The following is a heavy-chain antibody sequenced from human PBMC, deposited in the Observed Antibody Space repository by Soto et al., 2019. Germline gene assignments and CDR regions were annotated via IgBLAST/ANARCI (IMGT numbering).Heavy chain of an antibody. D-gene: IGHD2-15*01. J-gene: IGHJ4*02. V-gene: IGHV3-33*01. CDR1: GFTFSSYG. Sequence: QVQLVESGGGVVQPGRSLRLSCAASGFTFSSYGMHWVRQAPGKGLEWVAVIWYDGSNKYYADSVKGRFTISRDNSTNTLYLQMNSLRAEDTAVYYCAREGVVAACTFHFDYWGQGTLVTVSS. CDR2: IWYDGSNK. CDR3: AREGVVAACTFHFDY.